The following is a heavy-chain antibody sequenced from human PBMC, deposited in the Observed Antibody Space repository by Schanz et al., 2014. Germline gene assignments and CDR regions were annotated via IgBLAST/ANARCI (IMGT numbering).Heavy chain of an antibody. CDR1: GFTVSSNY. V-gene: IGHV3-53*01. Sequence: EVQLVESGGGLIQPGGSLRLSCAASGFTVSSNYMSWVRQAPGKGLVWVSLISGRGDSTHYADSVKGRFTISRDNSRKTLSLQMNSLRAEDTAVYYCAKDYRTGAIDYWGQGTRVTVSS. D-gene: IGHD7-27*01. CDR2: ISGRGDST. CDR3: AKDYRTGAIDY. J-gene: IGHJ4*02.